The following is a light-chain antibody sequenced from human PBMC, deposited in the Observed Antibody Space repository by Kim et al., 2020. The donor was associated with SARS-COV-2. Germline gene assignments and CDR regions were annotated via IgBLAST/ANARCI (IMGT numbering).Light chain of an antibody. V-gene: IGKV2-28*01. CDR2: LGS. CDR1: QSLLHSNGYNY. J-gene: IGKJ1*01. CDR3: MQALQTRT. Sequence: DIVMTQSPLSLPVTPGEPASISCRSSQSLLHSNGYNYIDWHLQKPGQSPQLLIYLGSNRASGVPDRFSGSGSGTDFTLKISRVEAEDVGVYYCMQALQTRTFGQGTKVDIK.